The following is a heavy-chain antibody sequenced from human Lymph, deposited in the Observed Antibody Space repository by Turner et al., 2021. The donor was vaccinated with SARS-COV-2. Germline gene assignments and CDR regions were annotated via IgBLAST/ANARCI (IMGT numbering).Heavy chain of an antibody. V-gene: IGHV4-39*01. CDR3: ARLVRRAEYYFDY. Sequence: QLQLQESGPGRVKPSETRSPTCTVSGGSISSSSYYWGWIRQPPGKGLEWIGNIYYSGSTYYNPSLKSRVTISVDTSKNQFSLKLSSVTAADTAVYYCARLVRRAEYYFDYWGQGTLVTVSS. D-gene: IGHD3-10*01. CDR1: GGSISSSSYY. J-gene: IGHJ4*02. CDR2: IYYSGST.